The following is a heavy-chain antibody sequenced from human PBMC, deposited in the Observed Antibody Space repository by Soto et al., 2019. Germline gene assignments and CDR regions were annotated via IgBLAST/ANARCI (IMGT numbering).Heavy chain of an antibody. D-gene: IGHD3-22*01. CDR3: AKLIGTYYYDSSGVDY. Sequence: GGSLRLSCAASGFTFSSYAMSWVRQAPGKGLEWVSAISGSGGSTYYADSVKGRFTISRDNSKNTLYLQMNSLRAEDTAVYYCAKLIGTYYYDSSGVDYWGQGTLVTVSS. V-gene: IGHV3-23*01. CDR1: GFTFSSYA. CDR2: ISGSGGST. J-gene: IGHJ4*02.